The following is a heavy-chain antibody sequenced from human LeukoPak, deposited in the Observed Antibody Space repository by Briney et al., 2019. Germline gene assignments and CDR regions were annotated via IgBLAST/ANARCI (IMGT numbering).Heavy chain of an antibody. CDR2: IYNSGST. J-gene: IGHJ5*02. CDR1: GYSISSGYF. V-gene: IGHV4-38-2*02. CDR3: ARAYSSSWYFNWFDP. D-gene: IGHD6-13*01. Sequence: SETLSLTCTVSGYSISSGYFWGWIRQPPGKGLEWIGTIYNSGSTYYNASLESRVTISVDTSKNQFSLKLSSVTAVDTAVYYCARAYSSSWYFNWFDPWGQGTLVTVSS.